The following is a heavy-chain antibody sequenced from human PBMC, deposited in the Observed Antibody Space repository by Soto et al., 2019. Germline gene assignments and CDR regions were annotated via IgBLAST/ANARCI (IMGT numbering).Heavy chain of an antibody. CDR3: GRCVVVGLASYYCEGMDV. V-gene: IGHV1-18*01. CDR2: INGYNGRT. D-gene: IGHD2-21*01. CDR1: GYFFSSFG. J-gene: IGHJ6*02. Sequence: QAQLLQSGGEVKRPGASVRVSCKTSGYFFSSFGISWVREAPGQGLEWMGWINGYNGRTNYAEKFQDRVSMTTDTSTTTAYMELRSLRSEDTAVYYCGRCVVVGLASYYCEGMDVWGQGTAVTVSS.